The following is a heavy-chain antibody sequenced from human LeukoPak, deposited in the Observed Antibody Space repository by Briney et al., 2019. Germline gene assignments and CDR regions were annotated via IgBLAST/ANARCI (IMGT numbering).Heavy chain of an antibody. V-gene: IGHV4-39*01. CDR2: VFYTGRT. J-gene: IGHJ4*02. Sequence: SETLSLTCTVSDGSVWTGDYYWGWIRQSPGKGLEWIVNVFYTGRTYYNPSRKSLATISVATSRNQFSLRLHSVTAADTAVYYCARYRIYYYDSGSYPEGYFDYWGQGTLVTVSS. CDR3: ARYRIYYYDSGSYPEGYFDY. CDR1: DGSVWTGDYY. D-gene: IGHD3-22*01.